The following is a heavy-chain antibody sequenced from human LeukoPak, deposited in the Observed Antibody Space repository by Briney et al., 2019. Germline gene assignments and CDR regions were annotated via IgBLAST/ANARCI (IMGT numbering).Heavy chain of an antibody. Sequence: GGSLRLSCAASGFTFSSYWMSWVRQAPGKGLEWVANIKQDGSEKYYVDSVKGRFTISRDNAKNSLYLQMNSLRAEDTAVYYCAGARYCSSTSCYSSYYYGMDVWGQGTTVNVSS. J-gene: IGHJ6*02. CDR1: GFTFSSYW. V-gene: IGHV3-7*01. CDR2: IKQDGSEK. D-gene: IGHD2-2*01. CDR3: AGARYCSSTSCYSSYYYGMDV.